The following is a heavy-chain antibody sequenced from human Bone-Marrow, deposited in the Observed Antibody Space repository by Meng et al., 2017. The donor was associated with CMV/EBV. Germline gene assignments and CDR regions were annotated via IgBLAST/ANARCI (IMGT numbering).Heavy chain of an antibody. Sequence: SETLSLTCTVSGGSISSYYWSWIRKPPGKGLEWIGYIYYSGSTNYNPSLKSRVTISVDTSKNQCSLKLSSVTAADTAVYYCARGRGDIVPALNYWGQGTLVTFSS. CDR1: GGSISSYY. J-gene: IGHJ4*02. CDR2: IYYSGST. D-gene: IGHD5-12*01. CDR3: ARGRGDIVPALNY. V-gene: IGHV4-59*01.